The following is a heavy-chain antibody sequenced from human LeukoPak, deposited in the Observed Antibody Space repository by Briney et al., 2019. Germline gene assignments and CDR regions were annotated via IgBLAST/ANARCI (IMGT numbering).Heavy chain of an antibody. J-gene: IGHJ4*02. CDR2: ISGSGGST. CDR1: GFTFSSYA. Sequence: GGSLRLSCAASGFTFSSYAMSWVRQAPGKGLEWVSAISGSGGSTYYADSVKGRFTISRDNSKNTLYLQMNSLRAEDTAVYYCASIGDYVWGSYRYTPFDYWGQGTLVTVSS. V-gene: IGHV3-23*01. D-gene: IGHD3-16*02. CDR3: ASIGDYVWGSYRYTPFDY.